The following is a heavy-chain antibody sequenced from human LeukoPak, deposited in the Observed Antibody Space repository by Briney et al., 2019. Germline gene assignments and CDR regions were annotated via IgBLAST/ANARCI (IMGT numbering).Heavy chain of an antibody. D-gene: IGHD3-22*01. Sequence: PSETLSLTCTVSGYSISSGYYWGWIRQPPGKGLEWMGTIYHSGSTYYNPSPKSRVTISVDTSKNQFSLKLSSVTAADTAVYYCGRPLSYYSDSSGDDAFDIWGQGTMVTVSS. J-gene: IGHJ3*02. CDR3: GRPLSYYSDSSGDDAFDI. CDR2: IYHSGST. V-gene: IGHV4-38-2*02. CDR1: GYSISSGYY.